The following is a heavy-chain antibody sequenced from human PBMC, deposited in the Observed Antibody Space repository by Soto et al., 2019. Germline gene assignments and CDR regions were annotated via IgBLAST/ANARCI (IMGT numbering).Heavy chain of an antibody. CDR2: IKSKTDGGTT. CDR3: TTDGWLDLYESDY. CDR1: GFTFSNAW. J-gene: IGHJ4*02. V-gene: IGHV3-15*07. Sequence: GGSLRLSCAASGFTFSNAWMNWVRQAPGKGLEWVGHIKSKTDGGTTDYAAPVKGRFTISRDDSKNTLYLQMNSLKTEDTAVYYCTTDGWLDLYESDYWGQGTLVTVSS. D-gene: IGHD5-12*01.